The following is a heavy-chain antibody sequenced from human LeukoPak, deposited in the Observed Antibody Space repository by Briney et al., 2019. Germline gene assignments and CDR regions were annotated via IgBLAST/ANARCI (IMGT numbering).Heavy chain of an antibody. CDR3: ARDPPGTAAFDL. V-gene: IGHV1-2*02. Sequence: ASVKVSCKASGYIFTDYYMHWVRQAPGQGLEWMGWINPKSDGTKYAQNFQGRVTMTWDTSISTAYMEVSRLTSDDTAMFYCARDPPGTAAFDLWGQGTMVTVSS. J-gene: IGHJ3*01. CDR2: INPKSDGT. CDR1: GYIFTDYY. D-gene: IGHD1-1*01.